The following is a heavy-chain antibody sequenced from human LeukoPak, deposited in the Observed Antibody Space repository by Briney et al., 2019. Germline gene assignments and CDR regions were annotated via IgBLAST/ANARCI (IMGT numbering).Heavy chain of an antibody. V-gene: IGHV1-18*01. Sequence: ASVKVSCKASGYTFTSYGISWVRQAPGQGLEWMGWISAYNGNTNYAQKLQGRVTMTTDTSTSTAYMELRSLRSDDTAVYYCARADHYYDSSGYPLGDIWGQGTMVTVSS. J-gene: IGHJ3*02. D-gene: IGHD3-22*01. CDR2: ISAYNGNT. CDR1: GYTFTSYG. CDR3: ARADHYYDSSGYPLGDI.